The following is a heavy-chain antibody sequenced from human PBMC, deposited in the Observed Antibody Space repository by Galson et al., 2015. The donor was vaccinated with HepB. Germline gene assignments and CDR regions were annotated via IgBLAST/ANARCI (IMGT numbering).Heavy chain of an antibody. V-gene: IGHV1-18*01. CDR2: ISAYNGNT. Sequence: SVKVSCKASGYTFTSYGISWVRQAPGQGLEWMGWISAYNGNTHYAQKLQGRVTMTTDTSTSTGYMELRSLRSDDTAVYYCARDRGSTSWAGYYYYYMDVWGKGTTVTVSS. CDR3: ARDRGSTSWAGYYYYYMDV. CDR1: GYTFTSYG. J-gene: IGHJ6*03. D-gene: IGHD2-2*01.